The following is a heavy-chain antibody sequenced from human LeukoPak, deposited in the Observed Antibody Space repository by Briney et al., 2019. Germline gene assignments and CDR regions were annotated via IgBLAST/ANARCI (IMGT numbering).Heavy chain of an antibody. CDR2: ISAYNGNT. CDR1: GYTFTSYG. J-gene: IGHJ4*02. CDR3: ARDVGTMVRGVFDY. V-gene: IGHV1-18*01. D-gene: IGHD3-10*01. Sequence: AASVKVSCKASGYTFTSYGISWVRQAPGQGLEWMGWISAYNGNTNYAQKLQGRVTMTTDTSTSTAYMELRSLRSDDTAVYYCARDVGTMVRGVFDYWGQGTLVTVSS.